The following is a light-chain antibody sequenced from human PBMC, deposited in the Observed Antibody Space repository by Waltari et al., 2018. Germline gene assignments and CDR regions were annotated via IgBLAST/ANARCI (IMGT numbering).Light chain of an antibody. CDR1: QSGFHSSTYGNA. Sequence: DIVMTQSPDFPRVSPGERATISCRSSQSGFHSSTYGNAIAWFQQRPGQPPKLLIYWTSTRESGVPDRFSGSGSGTDFTLTISSLQAEDVAVYYCQQYYSIPYTFGPGTKLEIK. J-gene: IGKJ2*01. CDR3: QQYYSIPYT. V-gene: IGKV4-1*01. CDR2: WTS.